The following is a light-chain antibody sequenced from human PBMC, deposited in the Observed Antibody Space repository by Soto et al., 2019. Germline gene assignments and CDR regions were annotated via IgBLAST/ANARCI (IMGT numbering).Light chain of an antibody. Sequence: EFVLRQSPGTLSLSPGERATLSCRASQTVRNNYLAWYQQKPGQAPRLLIYDASTRATGIPARFSGSGSGTDFTLTITSLQSEDFGVYYCQQYKDWPTTFGQGTKVDIK. J-gene: IGKJ1*01. CDR3: QQYKDWPTT. V-gene: IGKV3-15*01. CDR1: QTVRNN. CDR2: DAS.